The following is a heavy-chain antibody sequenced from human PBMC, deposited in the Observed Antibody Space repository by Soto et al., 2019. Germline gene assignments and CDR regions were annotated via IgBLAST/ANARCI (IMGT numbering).Heavy chain of an antibody. J-gene: IGHJ4*02. CDR3: AKALGELSPESYDS. CDR1: GFTFSYYN. Sequence: QVQLVESGGGVVQPGRSLRLSCAASGFTFSYYNMHWVRQAPGKGLGWVAVISYDGGEKYYADSVKGRFTISRDNSKNTLTLQMNSLRVDDTAVYYCAKALGELSPESYDSWGQGTLITVSS. D-gene: IGHD3-16*02. V-gene: IGHV3-30*18. CDR2: ISYDGGEK.